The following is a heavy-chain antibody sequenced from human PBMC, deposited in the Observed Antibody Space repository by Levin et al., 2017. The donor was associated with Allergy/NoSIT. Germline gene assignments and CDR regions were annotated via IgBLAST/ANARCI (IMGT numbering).Heavy chain of an antibody. D-gene: IGHD2-8*01. Sequence: AGGSLRLSCAASGFTFSSYWMSWVRQAPGKGLEWVANINQDGSQRYYADFVKGRFTIPRDNAKKSLDLQMNSLRAEDTAVYYCARETLCTNGVCYGLDYWGQGALVTVSS. J-gene: IGHJ4*02. CDR3: ARETLCTNGVCYGLDY. CDR2: INQDGSQR. V-gene: IGHV3-7*01. CDR1: GFTFSSYW.